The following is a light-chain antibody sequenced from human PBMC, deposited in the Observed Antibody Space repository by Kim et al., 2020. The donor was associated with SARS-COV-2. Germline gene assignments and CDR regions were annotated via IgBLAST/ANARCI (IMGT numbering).Light chain of an antibody. CDR2: DVD. CDR3: SSYTVNGTPV. Sequence: GQSITISCTGTSTDVGAYDHVSWYQQYPGKAPKLILYDVDLRPSAISDRFSGSKSGHTASLTISGLQAEDGALYHCSSYTVNGTPVFGGGTQLTVL. CDR1: STDVGAYDH. V-gene: IGLV2-14*04. J-gene: IGLJ2*01.